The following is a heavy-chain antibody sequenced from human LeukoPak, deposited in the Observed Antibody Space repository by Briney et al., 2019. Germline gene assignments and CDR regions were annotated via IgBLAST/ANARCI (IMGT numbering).Heavy chain of an antibody. CDR1: GGSISSYY. CDR2: IYYSGST. D-gene: IGHD2-15*01. J-gene: IGHJ5*02. Sequence: SETLPHTCTVSGGSISSYYWSWIRQPPGKGLEWIGYIYYSGSTNYNPSLKSRVTISVDTSKNQFSLKLSSVTAADTAVYYCARHPVPKIVFDPWGQEALVTLSS. V-gene: IGHV4-59*08. CDR3: ARHPVPKIVFDP.